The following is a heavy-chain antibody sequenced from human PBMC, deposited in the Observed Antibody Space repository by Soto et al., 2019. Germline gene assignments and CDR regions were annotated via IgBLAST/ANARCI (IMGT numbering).Heavy chain of an antibody. CDR3: ASPPLSYDSSGYISDY. CDR1: GFTFSSYA. CDR2: ISGSGDDT. J-gene: IGHJ4*02. V-gene: IGHV3-23*01. D-gene: IGHD3-22*01. Sequence: GGSLRLSCAASGFTFSSYAMSWVRQAPGKGLEWVSAISGSGDDTDYADSVKGRFTISRDNSKNTLYLRVSSLRVEDTAVYYCASPPLSYDSSGYISDYWAQGPLVTVSS.